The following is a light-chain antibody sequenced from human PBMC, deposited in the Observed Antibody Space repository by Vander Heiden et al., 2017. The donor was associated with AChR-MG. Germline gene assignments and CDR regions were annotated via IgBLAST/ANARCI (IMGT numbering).Light chain of an antibody. V-gene: IGKV3-20*01. Sequence: ELVLTQSPGTLSLSPGERATLSCRASQSVSSSSLAWYQQKPGQAPRLLIYGASSRATGIPDRFSGSGSGTDFTLTISRLEPEDFAVYYCQQYDSSRTFGQGTKVEIK. CDR3: QQYDSSRT. J-gene: IGKJ1*01. CDR1: QSVSSSS. CDR2: GAS.